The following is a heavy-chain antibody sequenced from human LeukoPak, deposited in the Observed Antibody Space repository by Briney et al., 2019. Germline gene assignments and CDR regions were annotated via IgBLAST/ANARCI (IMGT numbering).Heavy chain of an antibody. CDR2: INSDGSST. D-gene: IGHD5-18*01. CDR3: APAHSYGYPFDY. CDR1: GFTFSSYW. Sequence: PGGSLRLSCAASGFTFSSYWMHWVRQAPGKGLVWVSRINSDGSSTSYADSVKGRFTISRDNAKNSLYLQMNSLRAEDTAVYYCAPAHSYGYPFDYWGQGTLVTVSS. J-gene: IGHJ4*02. V-gene: IGHV3-74*01.